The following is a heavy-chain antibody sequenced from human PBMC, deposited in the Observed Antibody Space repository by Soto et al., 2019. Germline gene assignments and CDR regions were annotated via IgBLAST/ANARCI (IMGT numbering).Heavy chain of an antibody. CDR1: GDSVSSNSAA. J-gene: IGHJ6*02. CDR2: TYYRSKWYN. Sequence: PSQTLSLTCAISGDSVSSNSAAWNWIRQSPSRGLEWLGRTYYRSKWYNDYAVSVKSRITINPDTSKNQFSLKLSSVTAADTAVFYCASPLRTRYYYYYVRDVGAKGPRSPSP. V-gene: IGHV6-1*01. CDR3: ASPLRTRYYYYYVRDV.